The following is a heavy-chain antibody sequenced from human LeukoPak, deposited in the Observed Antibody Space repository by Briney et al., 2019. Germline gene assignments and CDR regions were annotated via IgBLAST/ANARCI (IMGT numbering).Heavy chain of an antibody. Sequence: PSETLSLTCTVSGGSISGYYWTWIRQPQGKGLELIGYIFYTGRTNYNPSLKSRVTISVDTSKNQFSLKLSSVTAADSAVYFCARLGYDDGTDPGFDYWGQGTLVTVSS. CDR2: IFYTGRT. V-gene: IGHV4-59*01. CDR3: ARLGYDDGTDPGFDY. CDR1: GGSISGYY. D-gene: IGHD1-7*01. J-gene: IGHJ4*02.